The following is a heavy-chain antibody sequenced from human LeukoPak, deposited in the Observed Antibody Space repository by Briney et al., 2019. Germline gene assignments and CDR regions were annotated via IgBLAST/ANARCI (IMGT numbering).Heavy chain of an antibody. J-gene: IGHJ6*02. Sequence: PGGSLTLFCAARGFNFSSYSMIWPRHATGKGVECVSYFSGSSSYIYYADSVKGRFTISRDNAKNSLYLQMNSLGAEDTAVYYCARPGYGSGSYLGMDVWGQGTTVTVSS. D-gene: IGHD3-10*01. CDR3: ARPGYGSGSYLGMDV. V-gene: IGHV3-21*01. CDR1: GFNFSSYS. CDR2: FSGSSSYI.